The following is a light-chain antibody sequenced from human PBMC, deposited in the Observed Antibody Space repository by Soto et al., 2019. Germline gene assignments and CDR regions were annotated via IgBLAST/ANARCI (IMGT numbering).Light chain of an antibody. CDR3: QQSYSSPSWT. V-gene: IGKV1-39*01. J-gene: IGKJ1*01. CDR2: GAS. Sequence: DIQITQSPSSLSASVGDRVTVSCRASQNIRSHLNWYQQKPGKAPNLLIFGASSLQGGVPSRFSGSGSGTDFNLTISGLQLEDIGTYFCQQSYSSPSWTFGPGTKVDIK. CDR1: QNIRSH.